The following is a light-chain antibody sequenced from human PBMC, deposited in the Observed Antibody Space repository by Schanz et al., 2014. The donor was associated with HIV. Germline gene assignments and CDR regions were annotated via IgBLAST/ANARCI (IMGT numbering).Light chain of an antibody. CDR1: QSVSSN. V-gene: IGKV3D-15*01. Sequence: EIVMTQSPATLSVSPGERATLSCRASQSVSSNLAWYQQKPGQAPRLLIYDASNRATGIPARFSGSGSGTEFTLTISSLQSEDFAVYYCQHRLTWPLTFGGGTKVEIK. J-gene: IGKJ4*01. CDR3: QHRLTWPLT. CDR2: DAS.